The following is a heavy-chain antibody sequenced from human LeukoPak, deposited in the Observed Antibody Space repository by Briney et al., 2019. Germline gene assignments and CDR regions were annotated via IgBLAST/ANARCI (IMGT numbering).Heavy chain of an antibody. CDR2: IYSSSTT. V-gene: IGHV4-59*01. CDR3: ARVAAYYYYYMDV. Sequence: SETLSLTCTVSGGSISSYYWSWVRQPRGKGMEWIGYIYSSSTTNYTPSLKSRVTISVDPSNTQFSLKLSSVPAADTAVYYCARVAAYYYYYMDVWGKGTTVTVSS. J-gene: IGHJ6*03. D-gene: IGHD6-13*01. CDR1: GGSISSYY.